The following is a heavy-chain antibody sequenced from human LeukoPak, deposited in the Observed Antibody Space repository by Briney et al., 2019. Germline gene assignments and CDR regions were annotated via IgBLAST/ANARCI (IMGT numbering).Heavy chain of an antibody. Sequence: SGPTLVKPTQTLSLTCTFSGFSLSTSGVGVGWIRQPPGKALEWLALIFWDDDKRYSPSLESRLTLTKDNSRNQVVLKMTNMDPVDTATYYCAGGSGRTFDYWGQGTLVTVSS. J-gene: IGHJ4*02. CDR3: AGGSGRTFDY. CDR2: IFWDDDK. CDR1: GFSLSTSGVG. V-gene: IGHV2-5*02. D-gene: IGHD3-10*01.